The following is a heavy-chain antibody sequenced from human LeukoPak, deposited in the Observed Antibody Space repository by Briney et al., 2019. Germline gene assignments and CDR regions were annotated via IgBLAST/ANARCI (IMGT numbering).Heavy chain of an antibody. CDR2: MNPNSGNT. CDR3: AGDIAAAGIPPPNWFDP. CDR1: GYTFTSYD. D-gene: IGHD6-13*01. J-gene: IGHJ5*02. V-gene: IGHV1-8*01. Sequence: VASVKVSCKASGYTFTSYDINWVRQATGQGLEWLGWMNPNSGNTGYAQKFQGRVTMTRNPSISTAYMELSSLRSEDTAVYYCAGDIAAAGIPPPNWFDPWGQGTLVTVSS.